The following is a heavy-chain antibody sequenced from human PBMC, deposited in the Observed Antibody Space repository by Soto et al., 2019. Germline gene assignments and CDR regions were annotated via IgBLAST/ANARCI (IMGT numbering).Heavy chain of an antibody. CDR2: IDPRESYT. CDR1: GNSFTNYW. CDR3: VSLDTELANDDFDY. D-gene: IGHD5-18*01. V-gene: IGHV5-10-1*01. Sequence: GESLKIPCHGSGNSFTNYWISWVRQVSGKGLEWMGRIDPRESYTTYRPSFRGHVTMSADKSLSPAYLPWCSLRASDPGMYYCVSLDTELANDDFDYWGQGTLVTVSS. J-gene: IGHJ4*02.